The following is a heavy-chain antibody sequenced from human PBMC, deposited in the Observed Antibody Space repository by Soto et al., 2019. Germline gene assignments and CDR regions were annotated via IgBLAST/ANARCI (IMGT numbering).Heavy chain of an antibody. Sequence: QVQLQQWGAGLLKPSETLSLTCAVYGGSFSGYYWGWIRQPPGKGLEWIGEINHSGSTNYNPSLKSLGTVSVDTYKTQFSLKLSSVTAADTAVYYCASVTRGYWGQGTLVTVSS. CDR2: INHSGST. CDR1: GGSFSGYY. CDR3: ASVTRGY. V-gene: IGHV4-34*01. J-gene: IGHJ4*02. D-gene: IGHD3-10*01.